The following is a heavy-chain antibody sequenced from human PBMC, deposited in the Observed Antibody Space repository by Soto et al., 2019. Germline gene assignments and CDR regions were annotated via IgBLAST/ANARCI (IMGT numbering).Heavy chain of an antibody. CDR2: IIPILGIA. Sequence: SVKVSCKASGGTFSSYTISWVRQAPGQGLEWMGRIIPILGIANYAQKFQGRVTITADKSTSTAYMELSSLRSEDTAVYYCARDQRISDYYYYYYMDVWGKGTTVTVSS. J-gene: IGHJ6*03. V-gene: IGHV1-69*04. CDR3: ARDQRISDYYYYYYMDV. CDR1: GGTFSSYT. D-gene: IGHD2-15*01.